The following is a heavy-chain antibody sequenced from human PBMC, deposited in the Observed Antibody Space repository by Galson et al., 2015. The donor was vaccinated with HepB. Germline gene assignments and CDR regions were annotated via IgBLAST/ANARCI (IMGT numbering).Heavy chain of an antibody. CDR2: ISDDGRNK. CDR1: GFSFSDSG. V-gene: IGHV3-30*18. D-gene: IGHD3-10*02. CDR3: AKGAYRNILMSGGWFGP. Sequence: SLRLSCAASGFSFSDSGLHWVRQAPGKGLEWVAGISDDGRNKSFADSVRGRFTISRDNSKSTLFLQMNSLRVEDTAVYFCAKGAYRNILMSGGWFGPWGQGTLVTVSS. J-gene: IGHJ5*02.